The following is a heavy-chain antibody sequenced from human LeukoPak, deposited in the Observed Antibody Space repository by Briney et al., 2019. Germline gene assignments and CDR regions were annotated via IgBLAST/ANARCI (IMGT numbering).Heavy chain of an antibody. CDR3: ARGSGYCSSTSCPSVWFDP. Sequence: PSETLSLTCTVSGGSISSGSYYWSWIRQPAGKGLEWIGRIYTSGSTNYNPSLKSRATISVDTSKNQFSLKLSSVTAADTAVYYCARGSGYCSSTSCPSVWFDPWGQGTLVTVSS. CDR2: IYTSGST. V-gene: IGHV4-61*02. J-gene: IGHJ5*02. D-gene: IGHD2-2*01. CDR1: GGSISSGSYY.